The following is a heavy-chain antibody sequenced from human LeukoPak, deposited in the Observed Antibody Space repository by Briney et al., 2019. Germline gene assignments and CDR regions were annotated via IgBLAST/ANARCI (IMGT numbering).Heavy chain of an antibody. CDR3: ASSQRWLQFDY. V-gene: IGHV4-39*01. Sequence: PSETLSLTCTVSGGSIRSSYYYWGWIRQPPGKGLEWIGSIYDSGSTYYNPSLKSRVTISVDTSKNQFSLKLNSVTAADTAVYYCASSQRWLQFDYWGQGTLVTVSS. CDR2: IYDSGST. J-gene: IGHJ4*02. CDR1: GGSIRSSYYY. D-gene: IGHD5-24*01.